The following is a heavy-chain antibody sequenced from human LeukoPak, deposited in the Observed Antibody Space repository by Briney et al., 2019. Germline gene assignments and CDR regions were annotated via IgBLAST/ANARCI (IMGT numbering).Heavy chain of an antibody. V-gene: IGHV4-59*01. CDR3: AKVGCLGELLAGGQHDY. D-gene: IGHD3-16*01. Sequence: SETLSLTCTVSGGSISNSYWSWIRQPPGKGLEWIGYIYYSGSTNYNPSLKSRVTISLDTSKNQFSLKLSSVTAADTAVYYCAKVGCLGELLAGGQHDYGAQGPLFTVP. J-gene: IGHJ4*02. CDR2: IYYSGST. CDR1: GGSISNSY.